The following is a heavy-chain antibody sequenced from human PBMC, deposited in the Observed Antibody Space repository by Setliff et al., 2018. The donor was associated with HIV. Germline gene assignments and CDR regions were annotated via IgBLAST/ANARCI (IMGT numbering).Heavy chain of an antibody. D-gene: IGHD6-13*01. CDR2: IYDGGAT. CDR1: GFTVSNNY. V-gene: IGHV3-66*02. Sequence: GGSLRLSCAASGFTVSNNYMSWVRQAPGKGLEWVSVIYDGGATYYGDSVKGRFTISRDNSKNTLHLQMNSLRAEDTAVYYCAKVSSSWYGDAFDIWGLGTMVTVSS. J-gene: IGHJ3*02. CDR3: AKVSSSWYGDAFDI.